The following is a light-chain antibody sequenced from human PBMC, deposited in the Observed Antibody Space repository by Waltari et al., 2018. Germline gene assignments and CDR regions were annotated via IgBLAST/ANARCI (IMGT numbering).Light chain of an antibody. CDR1: PSLRST. Sequence: EIVMTESPATLFLSPRESATLSCRASPSLRSTFAWFQQKPGQPPRLLIYGTSTRATGIPARFSDSGSGTDFSLTISSLQPEDFATYYCQQYDSWPWTFGQGTRVE. V-gene: IGKV3D-15*01. CDR2: GTS. CDR3: QQYDSWPWT. J-gene: IGKJ1*01.